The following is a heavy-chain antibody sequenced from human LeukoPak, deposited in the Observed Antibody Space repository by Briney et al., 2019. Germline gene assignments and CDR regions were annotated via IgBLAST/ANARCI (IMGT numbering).Heavy chain of an antibody. V-gene: IGHV3-30*03. CDR3: ARPPHSCSSTSCYSQF. Sequence: GGSLRLSCAASGFTFSSYGMHWVRQAPGKGLEWVAIISYDGSNKYYADSVKGRFTISRDNSKSTLYLQMNSLRAEDTAVYFCARPPHSCSSTSCYSQFWGQGALVTVSP. D-gene: IGHD2-2*02. J-gene: IGHJ4*02. CDR2: ISYDGSNK. CDR1: GFTFSSYG.